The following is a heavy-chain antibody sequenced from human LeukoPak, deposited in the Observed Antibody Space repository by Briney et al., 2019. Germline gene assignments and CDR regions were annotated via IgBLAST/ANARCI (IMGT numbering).Heavy chain of an antibody. Sequence: GGSLRLSCAASGSTFSSYSMSWVRKAPGKGLEWVSSISSSSSYIYYADSVKGRFTISRDNAKNSLYLQMNSLRAEDTAVYYCARDPTGYSSGGNYWGQGTLVTVSS. CDR2: ISSSSSYI. CDR1: GSTFSSYS. D-gene: IGHD6-19*01. J-gene: IGHJ4*02. V-gene: IGHV3-21*01. CDR3: ARDPTGYSSGGNY.